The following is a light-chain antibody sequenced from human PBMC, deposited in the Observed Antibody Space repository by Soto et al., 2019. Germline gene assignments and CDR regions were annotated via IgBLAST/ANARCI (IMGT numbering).Light chain of an antibody. Sequence: QSVLTQPPSVSGAPGQRVTISCTGSRSNIGAGYDVHWYQHLPGTAPKLLIYVNTKRPSGVPERFSGSKSGTSASLAITGLQAEDEADYYCQSYDSSLSGVVFGGGTKVTFL. CDR1: RSNIGAGYD. V-gene: IGLV1-40*01. CDR3: QSYDSSLSGVV. CDR2: VNT. J-gene: IGLJ2*01.